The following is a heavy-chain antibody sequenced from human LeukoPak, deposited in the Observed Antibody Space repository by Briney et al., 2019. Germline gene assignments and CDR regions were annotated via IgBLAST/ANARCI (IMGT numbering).Heavy chain of an antibody. V-gene: IGHV1-18*01. CDR3: ARSSLGTITAGPFDY. CDR2: ISGYNGNT. Sequence: VASVKVSCKASGYTFSSYGIAWVRQAPGQGLESMGWISGYNGNTNYAQKLQGRVSMTTDTSTTTAYMELRSLTSDDTALYYCARSSLGTITAGPFDYWGQGTLVTVSS. J-gene: IGHJ4*02. D-gene: IGHD5-12*01. CDR1: GYTFSSYG.